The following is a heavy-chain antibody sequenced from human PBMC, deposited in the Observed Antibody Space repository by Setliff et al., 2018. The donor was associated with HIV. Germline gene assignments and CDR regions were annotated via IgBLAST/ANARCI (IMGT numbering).Heavy chain of an antibody. D-gene: IGHD6-13*01. CDR1: GFTFSDYY. J-gene: IGHJ6*02. CDR3: ARDLGSSSWYAYYYYYGMDV. Sequence: GGSLRLSCAASGFTFSDYYMSWIRQAPGKGLEWVSYISSSGSTIYYADSVKGRFTISRDNAKNSLYLQMNSLRAEDTAVYYCARDLGSSSWYAYYYYYGMDVWGQGTTVTVSS. CDR2: ISSSGSTI. V-gene: IGHV3-11*04.